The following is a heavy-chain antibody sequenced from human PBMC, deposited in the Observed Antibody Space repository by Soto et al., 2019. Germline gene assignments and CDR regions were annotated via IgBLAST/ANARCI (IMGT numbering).Heavy chain of an antibody. CDR1: GGSISSSSYY. D-gene: IGHD3-10*01. Sequence: QLQLQESGPGLVKPSETLSLTCTVSGGSISSSSYYWGWIRQPPGKGLEWIGSIYYSGSTYYNPSLKSRVTISVXXAXNXXSLKLSSVTAADTAVYYCARHGHNGSGSYTHAFDIWGQGTMVTVSS. CDR2: IYYSGST. J-gene: IGHJ3*02. V-gene: IGHV4-39*01. CDR3: ARHGHNGSGSYTHAFDI.